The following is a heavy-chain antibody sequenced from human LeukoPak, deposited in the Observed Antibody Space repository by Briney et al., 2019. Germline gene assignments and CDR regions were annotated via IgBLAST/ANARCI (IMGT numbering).Heavy chain of an antibody. V-gene: IGHV3-21*01. CDR3: ARADYGDYGFDAFDI. CDR2: ISSSSSYI. J-gene: IGHJ3*02. CDR1: GFTFSSYS. Sequence: GGSLRLSCAASGFTFSSYSMNWVRQAPGKGLXXXXSISSSSSYIYYADSVKGRFTISRDNAKNSLYLQMNSLRAEDTAVYYCARADYGDYGFDAFDIWGQGTMVTVSS. D-gene: IGHD4-17*01.